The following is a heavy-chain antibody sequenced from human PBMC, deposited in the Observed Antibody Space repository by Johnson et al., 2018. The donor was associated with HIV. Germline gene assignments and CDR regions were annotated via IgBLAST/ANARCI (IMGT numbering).Heavy chain of an antibody. CDR2: ISYDGSNK. CDR1: GFTFRSYA. Sequence: QVQLVESGGGVVQPGRSLRLSCAASGFTFRSYAMHWVRQAPGKGLEWVAVISYDGSNKYYADSVKGRFTISRDNSKNTLYLQMNSLRAEDTAVYYCASISLGSEDDAFDIWRQGTMVTVSS. D-gene: IGHD3-10*01. CDR3: ASISLGSEDDAFDI. J-gene: IGHJ3*02. V-gene: IGHV3-30*03.